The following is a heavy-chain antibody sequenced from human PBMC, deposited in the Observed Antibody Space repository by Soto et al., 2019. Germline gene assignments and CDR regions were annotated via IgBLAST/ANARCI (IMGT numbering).Heavy chain of an antibody. CDR2: IWYDGSNK. CDR1: GFTFSSYG. D-gene: IGHD4-17*01. Sequence: QVQLVESGGGVVQPGRSLRLYWAASGFTFSSYGMHWVRQAPGKGLEWVAVIWYDGSNKYYADSVKGRFTISRDNSKNTLYLQMNSLRAEDTAVYYCARGRDYGGPNDYWGQGTLVTVSS. CDR3: ARGRDYGGPNDY. V-gene: IGHV3-33*01. J-gene: IGHJ4*02.